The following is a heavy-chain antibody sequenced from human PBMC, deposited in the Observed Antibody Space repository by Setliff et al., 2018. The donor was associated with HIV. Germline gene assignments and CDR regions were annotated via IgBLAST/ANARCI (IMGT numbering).Heavy chain of an antibody. V-gene: IGHV4-38-2*01. CDR1: GFSISSRYY. CDR3: AADLAEYGSGEFDN. D-gene: IGHD3-10*01. CDR2: IYHTGSS. Sequence: KPSETLSLTCDVSGFSISSRYYWGWIRQSPGKGLEWIGNIYHTGSSYYNPSLNDRATISLDTSKNQFSLKLNSVTAADTAVYYCAADLAEYGSGEFDNWGQGTLVTVSS. J-gene: IGHJ4*02.